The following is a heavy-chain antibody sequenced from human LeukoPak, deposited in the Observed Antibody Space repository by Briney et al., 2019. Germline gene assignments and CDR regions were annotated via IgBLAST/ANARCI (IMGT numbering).Heavy chain of an antibody. D-gene: IGHD5-12*01. CDR2: TYYRSKWYN. Sequence: SQTLSLTCAISGDSVSSNSAAWSWIRQFPSRGLEWLGRTYYRSKWYNDYAVSVKTRITINPDTSKNQLSLQVNSVTPDDTAVYYCARSQGATIYGFDYWGQGTLVTVSS. CDR3: ARSQGATIYGFDY. CDR1: GDSVSSNSAA. J-gene: IGHJ4*02. V-gene: IGHV6-1*01.